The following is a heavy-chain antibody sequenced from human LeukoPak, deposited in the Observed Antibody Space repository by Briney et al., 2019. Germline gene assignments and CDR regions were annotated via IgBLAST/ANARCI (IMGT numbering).Heavy chain of an antibody. D-gene: IGHD3-10*01. CDR2: IYSGGNT. CDR3: ARDRPGDGYFDY. CDR1: GFTVSSND. V-gene: IGHV3-66*01. J-gene: IGHJ4*02. Sequence: PGGSLRLSCAASGFTVSSNDMTWVRQTPGKGLEWVSMIYSGGNTYYADSVKGRFTISRDNSKNTVFLQMNSLRTEDTAVFYCARDRPGDGYFDYWGQGALVTVSS.